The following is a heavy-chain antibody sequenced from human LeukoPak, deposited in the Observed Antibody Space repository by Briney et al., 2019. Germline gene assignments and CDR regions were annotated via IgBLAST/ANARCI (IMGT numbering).Heavy chain of an antibody. CDR2: INPNSGGT. J-gene: IGHJ4*02. V-gene: IGHV1-2*02. Sequence: ASVKVSCKASGYTFSGNNMYWVRQAPGQGLEWMGWINPNSGGTNYAQKFQGRVTMTSDTSISTAYMELNRLRSDDTAVYYCARGDGSSWFEYWGQGTLVTVSS. CDR3: ARGDGSSWFEY. D-gene: IGHD6-13*01. CDR1: GYTFSGNN.